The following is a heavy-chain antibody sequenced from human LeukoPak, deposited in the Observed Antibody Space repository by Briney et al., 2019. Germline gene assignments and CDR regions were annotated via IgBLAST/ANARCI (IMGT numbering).Heavy chain of an antibody. D-gene: IGHD4-17*01. CDR1: GYTFTSND. CDR2: VNPISGNT. J-gene: IGHJ6*03. CDR3: ARVYPEKWKVRSYYYMDV. Sequence: ASVKVSCKASGYTFTSNDINWVRQATGQGLEWMGWVNPISGNTGYAQKFQGRVTITRNTAISTAYMELSSLRSEDTAVYYCARVYPEKWKVRSYYYMDVWGKGTMVTVSS. V-gene: IGHV1-8*03.